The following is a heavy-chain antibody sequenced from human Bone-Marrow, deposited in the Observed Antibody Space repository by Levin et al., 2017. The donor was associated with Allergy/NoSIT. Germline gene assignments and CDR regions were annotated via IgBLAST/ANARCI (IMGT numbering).Heavy chain of an antibody. J-gene: IGHJ5*02. V-gene: IGHV3-64D*06. D-gene: IGHD1-1*01. Sequence: GGSLRLSCSASGFTFSSYAMHWVRQAPGKGLEYVSAISSNGGSTYYADSVKGRFTISRDNSKNTLYLQMSSLRAEDTAVYYCVKDRRVQLERRTNGENWFDPWGQGTLVTVSS. CDR3: VKDRRVQLERRTNGENWFDP. CDR2: ISSNGGST. CDR1: GFTFSSYA.